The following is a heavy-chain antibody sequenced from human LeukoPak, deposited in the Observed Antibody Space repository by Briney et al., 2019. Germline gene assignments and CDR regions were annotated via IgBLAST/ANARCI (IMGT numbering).Heavy chain of an antibody. J-gene: IGHJ4*02. CDR1: GGSISSYY. CDR2: IYYSGST. V-gene: IGHV4-59*01. D-gene: IGHD1-26*01. CDR3: ARGYSGSYGRFDY. Sequence: PSETLSLTCTVSGGSISSYYWSWIRQPPGRGLEWIGYIYYSGSTSYNPSLKSRVTISVDTSKNQFSLKLSSVTAADTAVYYCARGYSGSYGRFDYWGQGTLVTVSS.